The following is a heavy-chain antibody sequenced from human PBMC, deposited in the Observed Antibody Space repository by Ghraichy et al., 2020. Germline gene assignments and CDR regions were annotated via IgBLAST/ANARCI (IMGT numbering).Heavy chain of an antibody. CDR3: GGAREGFGELLYD. J-gene: IGHJ4*02. CDR1: GFTFSSYS. Sequence: GESLNISCAASGFTFSSYSMNWVRQAPGKGLEWVSSISSSSSYIYYADSVKGRFTISRDNAKNSLYLQMNSLRAEDTAVYYCGGAREGFGELLYDWGQGTLVTVSA. CDR2: ISSSSSYI. V-gene: IGHV3-21*01. D-gene: IGHD3-10*01.